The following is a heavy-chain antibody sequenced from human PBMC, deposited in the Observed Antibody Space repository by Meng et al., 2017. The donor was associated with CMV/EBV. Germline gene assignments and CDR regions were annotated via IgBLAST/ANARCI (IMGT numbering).Heavy chain of an antibody. CDR2: IYYSGST. J-gene: IGHJ4*02. CDR3: ARHDSAAAQASDY. Sequence: SDTLSLTCTVPGCSISSISYYWGSIRQPPGKGLEWIGSIYYSGSTYYNPSLKSRVTISVDTSKNQFSLKLSSVTAADTAVYYCARHDSAAAQASDYWGQGTLVTVSS. CDR1: GCSISSISYY. D-gene: IGHD2-21*01. V-gene: IGHV4-39*01.